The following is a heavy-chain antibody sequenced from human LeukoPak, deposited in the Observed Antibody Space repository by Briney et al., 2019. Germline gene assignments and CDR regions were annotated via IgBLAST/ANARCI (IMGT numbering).Heavy chain of an antibody. CDR3: AKVVVVTARRGTYYFDY. CDR2: ISGGGGNI. Sequence: GGSLRLSCAASGFIFSSYSMNWVRQAPGKGLEWISYISGGGGNIHYADSVEGRFTISRDNSKNTLYLQMNSLRAEDTAVYYCAKVVVVTARRGTYYFDYWGQGTLVTVSS. CDR1: GFIFSSYS. V-gene: IGHV3-48*01. J-gene: IGHJ4*02. D-gene: IGHD2-21*02.